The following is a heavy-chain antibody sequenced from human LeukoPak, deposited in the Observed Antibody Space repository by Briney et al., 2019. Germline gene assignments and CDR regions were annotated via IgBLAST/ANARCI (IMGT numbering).Heavy chain of an antibody. CDR3: ASPNNPLWFGELLYSY. CDR2: ISAYNGNT. D-gene: IGHD3-10*01. CDR1: GYTFTSYG. Sequence: GASVKVSCKASGYTFTSYGISWVRQAPGQGLEWMGWISAYNGNTNYAQKLQGRVTMTTDTSTSTAYMELRSLRSDDTAVYYCASPNNPLWFGELLYSYWGQGTLVTVSS. J-gene: IGHJ4*02. V-gene: IGHV1-18*01.